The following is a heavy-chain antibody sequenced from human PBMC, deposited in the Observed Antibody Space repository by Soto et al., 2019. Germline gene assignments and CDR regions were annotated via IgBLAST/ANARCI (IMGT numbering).Heavy chain of an antibody. V-gene: IGHV1-18*01. D-gene: IGHD2-2*01. J-gene: IGHJ5*02. CDR2: ISAYTDDP. Sequence: ASVKVSCKASGHTFTNFGVTWVRQAPGQGLEWMGWISAYTDDPNYAQKFQGRVTMTIDTSTSTAYLDLRSLTSDDTAVYYCARVIPGAEAWFDPWGQGTLVTV. CDR3: ARVIPGAEAWFDP. CDR1: GHTFTNFG.